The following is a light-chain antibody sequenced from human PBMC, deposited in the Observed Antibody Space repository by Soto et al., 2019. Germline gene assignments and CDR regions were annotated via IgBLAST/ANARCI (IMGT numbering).Light chain of an antibody. CDR2: GAS. J-gene: IGKJ2*01. Sequence: EIVMTQSPATLSVSPGERATLSCRASQSVSSNLAWYQQKPGQAPRLLIYGASTRATGIPARFSGSGSGTEFTLTISGLQSEDFAVYYCQQYNNCPYTFGQGTKLESK. V-gene: IGKV3-15*01. CDR1: QSVSSN. CDR3: QQYNNCPYT.